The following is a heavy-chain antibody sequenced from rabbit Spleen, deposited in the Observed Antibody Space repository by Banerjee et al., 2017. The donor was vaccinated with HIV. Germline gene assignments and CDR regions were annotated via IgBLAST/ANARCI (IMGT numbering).Heavy chain of an antibody. D-gene: IGHD8-1*01. CDR2: IYISFGST. V-gene: IGHV1S40*01. Sequence: LEWIACIYISFGSTYYANWPKGRFTISKTSSTTVTLQMTSLTAADTATYFCARDTGSSFSSYGMDLWGPGTLVTVS. J-gene: IGHJ6*01. CDR3: ARDTGSSFSSYGMDL.